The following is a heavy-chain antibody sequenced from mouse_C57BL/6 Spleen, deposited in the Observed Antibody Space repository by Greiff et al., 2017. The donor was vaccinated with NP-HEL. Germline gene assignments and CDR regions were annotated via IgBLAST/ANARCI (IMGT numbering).Heavy chain of an antibody. V-gene: IGHV2-6*01. J-gene: IGHJ3*01. CDR3: ASDLKTAQATGAY. Sequence: QVQLKESGPGLVAPSQSLSITCTVSGFSLTSYGVDWVRQSPGKGLEWLGVIWGVGSTNYNSALKSRLSISKDNSKSQVFLKMNSLQTDDTAMYYCASDLKTAQATGAYWGQGTLVTVSA. CDR2: IWGVGST. CDR1: GFSLTSYG. D-gene: IGHD3-2*02.